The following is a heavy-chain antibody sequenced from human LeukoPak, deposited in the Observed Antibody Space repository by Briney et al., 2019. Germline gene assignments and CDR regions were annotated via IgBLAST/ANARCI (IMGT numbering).Heavy chain of an antibody. D-gene: IGHD2-21*02. V-gene: IGHV4-4*07. J-gene: IGHJ4*02. CDR3: ARVGPYCGGDCYYDY. Sequence: SETLSLTCTVSGGTISSYYWSWIRQPAGKGLQWIGRISTSGSTTYKPSLKSRVTMLVDTSKNQFSLKLSSVIAADTAVYYCARVGPYCGGDCYYDYWGQGTLVTVSS. CDR1: GGTISSYY. CDR2: ISTSGST.